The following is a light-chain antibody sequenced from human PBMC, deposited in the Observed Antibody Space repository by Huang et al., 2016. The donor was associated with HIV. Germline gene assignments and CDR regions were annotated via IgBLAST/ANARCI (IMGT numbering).Light chain of an antibody. Sequence: DIQMTQSPSSLSASIGDRVTITCRASQSISSQLNWYQQKPGKDPKLLHYGASKLQPGVPSRFRGSGCGTDFTLAISSLQPEDFATYYCQQSYDARTFGQGTKVEI. J-gene: IGKJ1*01. CDR2: GAS. V-gene: IGKV1-39*01. CDR3: QQSYDART. CDR1: QSISSQ.